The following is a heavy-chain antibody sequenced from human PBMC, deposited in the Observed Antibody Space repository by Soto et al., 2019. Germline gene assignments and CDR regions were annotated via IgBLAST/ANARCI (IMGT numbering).Heavy chain of an antibody. J-gene: IGHJ4*02. CDR2: INPSGGRT. D-gene: IGHD3-22*01. Sequence: GASVKVSCKASGNSFTTYYMHWVRQAPGQGLEWMGIINPSGGRTTYAQKFQGRVTMTRDTFTSTFHMELSSLTSEDTAVYYCAGLYHYDSSGYYDYWGQGTLVTVSS. CDR3: AGLYHYDSSGYYDY. CDR1: GNSFTTYY. V-gene: IGHV1-46*01.